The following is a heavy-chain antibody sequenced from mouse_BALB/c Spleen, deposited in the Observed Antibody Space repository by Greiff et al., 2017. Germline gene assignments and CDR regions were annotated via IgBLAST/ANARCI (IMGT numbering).Heavy chain of an antibody. CDR1: GYTFTSYW. V-gene: IGHV1S81*02. CDR2: INPSNGRT. D-gene: IGHD3-1*01. Sequence: VQLQQPGAELVKPGASVKLSCKASGYTFTSYWMHWVKQRPGQGLEWIGEINPSNGRTNYNEKFKSKATLTVDKSSSTAYMQLSSLTSEDSAVYYCATARATPFAYWGQGTLVTVSA. CDR3: ATARATPFAY. J-gene: IGHJ3*01.